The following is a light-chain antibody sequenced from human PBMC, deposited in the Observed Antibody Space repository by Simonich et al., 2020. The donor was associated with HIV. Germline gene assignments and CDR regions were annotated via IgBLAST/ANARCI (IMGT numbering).Light chain of an antibody. CDR1: QSVLYSSNNKNY. V-gene: IGKV4-1*01. J-gene: IGKJ1*01. CDR2: WAS. Sequence: DIVMTQSPDSLAVSLGERATINCKSNQSVLYSSNNKNYLAWYQQKPGQPPKLLIYWASTRESGVPDRFRGSGSGTDFTLIISSLQAEDVAVYYCQQYYSTPLTFGQGTKVEIK. CDR3: QQYYSTPLT.